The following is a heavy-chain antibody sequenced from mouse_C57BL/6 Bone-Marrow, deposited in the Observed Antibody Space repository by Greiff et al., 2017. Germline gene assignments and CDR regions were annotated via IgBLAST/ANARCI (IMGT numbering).Heavy chain of an antibody. J-gene: IGHJ2*01. V-gene: IGHV3-6*01. Sequence: EVKLMESGPGLVKPSPSLSLTCSVTGYSITSGYYWNWIRQFPGNKLGWMGYISYDGSNNYNPSLKNRNSITRDTSKNQFFLKLNSVTTEDTATYYCAREDYWGQGTTLTVSS. CDR1: GYSITSGYY. CDR2: ISYDGSN. CDR3: AREDY.